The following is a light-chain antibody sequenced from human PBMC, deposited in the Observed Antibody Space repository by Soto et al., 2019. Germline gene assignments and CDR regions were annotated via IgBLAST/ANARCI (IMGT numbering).Light chain of an antibody. CDR1: QGIGNA. Sequence: AIQMTQSPSSLSASVGDRVTISFRASQGIGNALVWYQQKPGKPPKVLIYGASNLQSGFPPRFSGSGSGTDFTLAISSLQPEDSATYYCLQDINYPWTFGQGTKVDIK. CDR2: GAS. V-gene: IGKV1-6*01. CDR3: LQDINYPWT. J-gene: IGKJ1*01.